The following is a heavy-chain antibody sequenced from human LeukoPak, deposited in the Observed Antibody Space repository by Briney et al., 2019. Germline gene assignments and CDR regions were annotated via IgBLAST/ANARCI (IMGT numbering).Heavy chain of an antibody. V-gene: IGHV3-11*04. D-gene: IGHD3-22*01. CDR2: ISSSGSTI. CDR1: GFTFSDYY. Sequence: GGSLRLSCAASGFTFSDYYMSWIRQAPGKGLEWVSYISSSGSTIYYADSVKGRFTISRDNAKNSLYLQMNSLRAEGTAVYYCASDSSGPTRTLYWGQGTLVTVSS. J-gene: IGHJ4*02. CDR3: ASDSSGPTRTLY.